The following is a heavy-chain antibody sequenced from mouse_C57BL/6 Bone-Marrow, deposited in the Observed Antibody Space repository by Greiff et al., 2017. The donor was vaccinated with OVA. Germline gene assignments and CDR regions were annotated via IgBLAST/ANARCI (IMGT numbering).Heavy chain of an antibody. D-gene: IGHD2-3*01. V-gene: IGHV2-3*01. CDR1: GFSLTSYG. CDR2: IWGDGRT. Sequence: VMLVESGPGLVAPSQSLSITCTVSGFSLTSYGVSWVRQPPGQGLEWLGVIWGDGRTNYHYALISRLSISKDNSKSQVFLKLNRLRTDATATSYCYKDDYYVRFAYWGQGTLVTVSA. CDR3: YKDDYYVRFAY. J-gene: IGHJ3*01.